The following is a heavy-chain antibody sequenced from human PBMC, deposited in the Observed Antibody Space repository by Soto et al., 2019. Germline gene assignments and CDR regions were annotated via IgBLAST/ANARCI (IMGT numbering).Heavy chain of an antibody. D-gene: IGHD3-3*01. CDR2: IYYSGST. Sequence: SETLSLTCTVSGGSISSYYWSWIRQPPGKGLEWIGYIYYSGSTNYNPSLKSRVTISVDTSKNQFSLKLSSVTAADTAVYYCARDFGVVMSWVNWFDPWGQGTLVTVSS. J-gene: IGHJ5*02. CDR1: GGSISSYY. V-gene: IGHV4-59*12. CDR3: ARDFGVVMSWVNWFDP.